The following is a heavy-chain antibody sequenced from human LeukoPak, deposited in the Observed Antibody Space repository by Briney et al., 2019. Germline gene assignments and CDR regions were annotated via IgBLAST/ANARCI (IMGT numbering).Heavy chain of an antibody. Sequence: GGSLRLSCAAFGFTFSSYAMSWVRQAPGKGLEWVSYISSSSSTIHYADSVKGRFTISRDNAKNSLYLQMNSLRAEDTAVYYCANLPYSSDLPTDYWGQGTLVTVSS. J-gene: IGHJ4*02. D-gene: IGHD6-19*01. CDR2: ISSSSSTI. CDR1: GFTFSSYA. CDR3: ANLPYSSDLPTDY. V-gene: IGHV3-48*01.